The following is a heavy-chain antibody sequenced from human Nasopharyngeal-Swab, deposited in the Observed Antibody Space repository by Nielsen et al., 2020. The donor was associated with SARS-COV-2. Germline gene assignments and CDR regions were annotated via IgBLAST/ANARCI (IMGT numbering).Heavy chain of an antibody. V-gene: IGHV3-7*01. Sequence: GGSLRLSCAASGFTFSSYATSWVRQAPGKGLEWVANIKQDGSEKYYVDSVKGRFSISRDNAKNSLYLQMNSLRAEDTAVYYCARLESSSWYWSYWGQGTLVTVSS. CDR3: ARLESSSWYWSY. J-gene: IGHJ4*02. CDR2: IKQDGSEK. CDR1: GFTFSSYA. D-gene: IGHD6-13*01.